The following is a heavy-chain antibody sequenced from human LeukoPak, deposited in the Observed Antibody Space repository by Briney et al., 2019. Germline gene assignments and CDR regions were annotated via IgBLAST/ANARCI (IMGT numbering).Heavy chain of an antibody. V-gene: IGHV4-31*11. Sequence: SETLSLTCAVSGDSFSSHYWTWIRQHPGKGLEWIGYIHYSGSTYYIPSLRSRVTISVDTSKNHFSLKLSSVTAADTAVYYCTRVDPRGPFDYWGQGTLVTVSS. D-gene: IGHD3/OR15-3a*01. CDR2: IHYSGST. J-gene: IGHJ4*02. CDR3: TRVDPRGPFDY. CDR1: GDSFSSHY.